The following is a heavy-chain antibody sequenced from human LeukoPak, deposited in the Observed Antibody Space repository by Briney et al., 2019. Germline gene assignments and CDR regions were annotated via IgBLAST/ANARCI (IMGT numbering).Heavy chain of an antibody. Sequence: PGGSLRPSCAASGFSFSSYSMNWVRQAPGKGLEWVSYISTSSSTIYYADSVRGQFTISRDNAKNSLYLQMNSLRVEDTADYFCARVSAMGDFDCWGQGTLVTVSS. J-gene: IGHJ4*02. CDR3: ARVSAMGDFDC. CDR2: ISTSSSTI. V-gene: IGHV3-48*01. CDR1: GFSFSSYS. D-gene: IGHD1-26*01.